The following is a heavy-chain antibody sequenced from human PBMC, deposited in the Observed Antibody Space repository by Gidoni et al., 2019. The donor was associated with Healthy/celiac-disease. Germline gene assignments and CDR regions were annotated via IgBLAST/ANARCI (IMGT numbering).Heavy chain of an antibody. CDR3: ARDLLAVAGRRSRDY. D-gene: IGHD6-19*01. CDR2: INSDGSST. Sequence: EVQLVESGGGLVQPGGSLRLPCAASGFTFSSYWMHWVRQAPGKGLVWVSRINSDGSSTSYADSVKGRFTISRDNAKNTLYLQMNSLRAEDTAVYYCARDLLAVAGRRSRDYWGQGTLVTVSS. V-gene: IGHV3-74*01. J-gene: IGHJ4*02. CDR1: GFTFSSYW.